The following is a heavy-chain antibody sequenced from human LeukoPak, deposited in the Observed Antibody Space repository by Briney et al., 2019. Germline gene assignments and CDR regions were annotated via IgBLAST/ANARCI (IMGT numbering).Heavy chain of an antibody. CDR2: ISGSGGST. V-gene: IGHV3-23*01. CDR3: AKDSRIPWGAFDI. J-gene: IGHJ3*02. CDR1: GFTFSSYA. Sequence: GGSLRLSCAASGFTFSSYATSWVRQAPGKGLEWVSAISGSGGSTYYADSLKGRFTISRDNSKNTVHLQMNSLRAEDTAVYYCAKDSRIPWGAFDIWGQGTIVTVSS. D-gene: IGHD1-26*01.